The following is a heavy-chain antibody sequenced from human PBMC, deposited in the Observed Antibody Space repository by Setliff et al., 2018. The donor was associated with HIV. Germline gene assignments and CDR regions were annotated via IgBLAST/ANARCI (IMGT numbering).Heavy chain of an antibody. D-gene: IGHD3-10*01. Sequence: PGGSLRLSCAASGFNFRSYGMTWVRQAPGKGLDWVAHIGSSNHGIHYTASVKGRFTISRDNAKNSLYLQMNSLRAEDTALYYCARTREYYYGSGSPSSYYYMDVWGKGTTVTVS. CDR1: GFNFRSYG. V-gene: IGHV3-48*04. CDR3: ARTREYYYGSGSPSSYYYMDV. J-gene: IGHJ6*03. CDR2: IGSSNHGI.